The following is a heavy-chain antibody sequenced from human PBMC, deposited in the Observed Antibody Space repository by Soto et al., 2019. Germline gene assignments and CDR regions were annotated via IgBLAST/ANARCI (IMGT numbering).Heavy chain of an antibody. CDR3: AREVAVAGPGEVLFDY. Sequence: SETPSLTCAVYGGSFSGYYWSWIRQPPGKGLEWIGYIYYSGSTNYNPSLKSRVTISVDTSKNQFSLKLSSVTAADTAVYYCAREVAVAGPGEVLFDYRGQGTLVTVSS. CDR1: GGSFSGYY. D-gene: IGHD6-19*01. V-gene: IGHV4-59*01. CDR2: IYYSGST. J-gene: IGHJ4*02.